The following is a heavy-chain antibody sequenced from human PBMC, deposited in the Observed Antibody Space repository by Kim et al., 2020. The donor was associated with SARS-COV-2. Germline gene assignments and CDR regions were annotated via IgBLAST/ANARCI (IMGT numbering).Heavy chain of an antibody. D-gene: IGHD2-2*01. Sequence: GESLQISCKGFGYTFTDYWIGWVRQLPGKGLEWMGIIYPGDSDTKYSPSFQGQVTISADKSINTAYLQWSSLKVSDIGIYYCASGSYSSTWGYWGQGTLVTVSS. CDR2: IYPGDSDT. V-gene: IGHV5-51*01. CDR1: GYTFTDYW. J-gene: IGHJ4*02. CDR3: ASGSYSSTWGY.